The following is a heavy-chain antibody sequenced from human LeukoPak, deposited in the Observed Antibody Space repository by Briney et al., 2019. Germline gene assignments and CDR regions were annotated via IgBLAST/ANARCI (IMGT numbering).Heavy chain of an antibody. J-gene: IGHJ4*02. CDR3: ARDLTYSTDGSVYFDY. V-gene: IGHV3-33*01. CDR2: IWYDGSNK. CDR1: GFTFSSYG. D-gene: IGHD6-13*01. Sequence: GGSLRLSCAASGFTFSSYGMHWVRQAPGKGLEWVAVIWYDGSNKYYADSVKGRFTISRDNSKNTLYPQMNSLRAEDTAVYYCARDLTYSTDGSVYFDYWGQGTLVTVSS.